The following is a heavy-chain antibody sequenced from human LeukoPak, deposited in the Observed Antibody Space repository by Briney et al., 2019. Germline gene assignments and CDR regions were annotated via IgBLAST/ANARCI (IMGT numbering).Heavy chain of an antibody. CDR2: ISAYNGNT. D-gene: IGHD2-2*02. V-gene: IGHV1-18*01. J-gene: IGHJ6*02. CDR1: GYTFTSNG. Sequence: ASVQVSCKASGYTFTSNGISWVRQAPGQGLEWMGWISAYNGNTNYAQKLQGRVTMTTDTSTSTAYMELRSLRSDDTAVYYCASSIVVVPAAIRGDYYYYGMDVWGQGTTVTVSS. CDR3: ASSIVVVPAAIRGDYYYYGMDV.